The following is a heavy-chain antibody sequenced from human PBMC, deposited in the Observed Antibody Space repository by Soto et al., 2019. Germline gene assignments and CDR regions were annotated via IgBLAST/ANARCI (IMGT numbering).Heavy chain of an antibody. CDR1: GITATNGH. J-gene: IGHJ4*02. V-gene: IGHV3-53*01. Sequence: DVQLVKSGGXXIQPGGSLRLSCAASGITATNGHMSWVRQAPGKGLEWVSVIYSDDNTYYADSVKGRFTISRDTSKNTVYLQMNSLRAEDTAVYYCARDWNGDKYFDFWDQGSLVTVSS. CDR2: IYSDDNT. D-gene: IGHD4-17*01. CDR3: ARDWNGDKYFDF.